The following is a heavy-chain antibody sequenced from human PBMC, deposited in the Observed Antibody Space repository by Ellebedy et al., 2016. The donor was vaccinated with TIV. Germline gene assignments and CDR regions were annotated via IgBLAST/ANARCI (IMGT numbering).Heavy chain of an antibody. CDR2: ISSSSSYT. D-gene: IGHD3-22*01. V-gene: IGHV3-11*05. J-gene: IGHJ4*02. CDR1: GFTFSDYY. Sequence: GESLKISXAASGFTFSDYYMSWIRQAPGKGLEWVSYISSSSSYTNYADSVKGRFTISRDNAKNSLYLQMNSLRAEDTAVYYCARGTIPNYDSSGYYYDGVDYWGQGTLVTVSS. CDR3: ARGTIPNYDSSGYYYDGVDY.